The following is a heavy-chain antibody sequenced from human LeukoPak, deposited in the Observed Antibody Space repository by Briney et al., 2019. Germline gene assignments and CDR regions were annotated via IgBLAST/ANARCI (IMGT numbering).Heavy chain of an antibody. Sequence: GTSVKVSCKASGFTFTSSAVQWVRQARGQRLEWIGWIVVGSGNTNYAQKFQERVTITRDMSTSTAYMELSSLRAEDTAVYYCARERGYYYDSSGSFDYWGQGTLVTVSS. J-gene: IGHJ4*02. CDR1: GFTFTSSA. D-gene: IGHD3-22*01. V-gene: IGHV1-58*01. CDR3: ARERGYYYDSSGSFDY. CDR2: IVVGSGNT.